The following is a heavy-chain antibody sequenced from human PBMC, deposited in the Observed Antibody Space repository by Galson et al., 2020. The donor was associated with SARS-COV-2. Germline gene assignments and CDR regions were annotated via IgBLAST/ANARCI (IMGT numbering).Heavy chain of an antibody. CDR3: ARDPAPLYGDNYYYGLDV. CDR1: EVSMTSYY. D-gene: IGHD4-17*01. V-gene: IGHV4-59*01. CDR2: ISYSGST. J-gene: IGHJ6*02. Sequence: CSVSEVSMTSYYWNWIRQPPGKGLEWIGSISYSGSTNYNPSLRSRVTMLVDLSMNQFSLRLTSVTAADTAVYYCARDPAPLYGDNYYYGLDVWGRGTTVTVSS.